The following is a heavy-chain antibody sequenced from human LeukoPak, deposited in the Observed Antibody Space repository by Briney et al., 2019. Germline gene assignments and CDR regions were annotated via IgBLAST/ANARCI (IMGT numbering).Heavy chain of an antibody. CDR3: TRDSQGSRIYSADY. J-gene: IGHJ4*02. CDR2: ISSSSSYI. D-gene: IGHD3-10*01. CDR1: GFTVSNNY. Sequence: GGSLRLSCAASGFTVSNNYMSWVRQAPGKGLEWVSSISSSSSYIYYADSVKGRFTISRDNAKNSLYLQMNSLRAEDTAIYYCTRDSQGSRIYSADYWGQGTLVTVSS. V-gene: IGHV3-21*04.